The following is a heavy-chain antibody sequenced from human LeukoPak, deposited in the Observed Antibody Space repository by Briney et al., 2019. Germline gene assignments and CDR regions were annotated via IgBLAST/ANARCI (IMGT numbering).Heavy chain of an antibody. J-gene: IGHJ2*01. CDR2: VYDSGDT. V-gene: IGHV4-59*08. D-gene: IGHD1-7*01. CDR1: GGSMSGHY. Sequence: SETLSLTCIVSGGSMSGHYWNWIRQSPGKPLEWIGYVYDSGDTNYNPALKSRVSISIDTSKNQFSLRLMSVTATDTALCFCARKNFYPNWFFDVWGRGTLVTVSS. CDR3: ARKNFYPNWFFDV.